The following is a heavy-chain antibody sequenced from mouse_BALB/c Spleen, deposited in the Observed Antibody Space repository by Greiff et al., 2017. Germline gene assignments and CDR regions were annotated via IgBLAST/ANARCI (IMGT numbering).Heavy chain of an antibody. Sequence: EVKVVESGGGLVQPGGSRKLSCAASGFTFSSFGMHWVRQAPEKGLEWVAYISSGSSTIYYADTVKGRFTISRDNPKNTLFLQMTSLRSEDTAMYYCARGYGYKGGYFDYWGQGTTLTVSS. CDR3: ARGYGYKGGYFDY. CDR2: ISSGSSTI. CDR1: GFTFSSFG. V-gene: IGHV5-17*02. J-gene: IGHJ2*01. D-gene: IGHD1-2*01.